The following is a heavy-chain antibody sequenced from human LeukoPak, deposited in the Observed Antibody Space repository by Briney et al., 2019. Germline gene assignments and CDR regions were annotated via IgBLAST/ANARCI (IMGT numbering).Heavy chain of an antibody. Sequence: SGGSLRLSCAASGFTFSSYWMHWVRQAPGKGLVWVSRMGISGSSTNYAGSVKGRFTISRDNAKNTLYLQMYSLRAEDTAVYYCASGSDVTIFGVVNPFDYWGQGALVTVS. CDR2: MGISGSST. D-gene: IGHD3-3*01. CDR1: GFTFSSYW. J-gene: IGHJ4*02. V-gene: IGHV3-74*01. CDR3: ASGSDVTIFGVVNPFDY.